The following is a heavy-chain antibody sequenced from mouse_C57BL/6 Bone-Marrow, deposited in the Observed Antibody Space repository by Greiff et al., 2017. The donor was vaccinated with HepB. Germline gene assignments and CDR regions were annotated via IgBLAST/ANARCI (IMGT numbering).Heavy chain of an antibody. CDR3: ARHYYGSSSLNY. J-gene: IGHJ2*01. V-gene: IGHV1-55*01. CDR1: GYTFTSYW. CDR2: IYPGSGST. D-gene: IGHD1-1*01. Sequence: QVHVKQPGAELVKPGASVKMSCKASGYTFTSYWITWVKQRPGQGLEWIGDIYPGSGSTNYNEKFKSKATLTVDTSSSTAYMQLSSLTSEDSAVYYCARHYYGSSSLNYWGQGTTLTVSS.